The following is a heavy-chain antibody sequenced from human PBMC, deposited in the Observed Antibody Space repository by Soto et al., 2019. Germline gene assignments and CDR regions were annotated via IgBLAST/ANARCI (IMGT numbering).Heavy chain of an antibody. CDR3: ARLVAEGNV. CDR2: IYYSGCT. J-gene: IGHJ6*04. V-gene: IGHV4-59*08. CDR1: GASISNYY. D-gene: IGHD2-15*01. Sequence: QVQLQESGPGLVKPSETLSLTCTVSGASISNYYWSWIRQPPGKGLEWIGYIYYSGCTNYSPSLMSRVTISVDTSKNQSSLKLSSVTAADTAVYYCARLVAEGNVWGKGTTVTVSS.